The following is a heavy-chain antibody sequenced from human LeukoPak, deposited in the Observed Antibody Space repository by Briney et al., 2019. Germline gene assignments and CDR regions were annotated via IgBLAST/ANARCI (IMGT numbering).Heavy chain of an antibody. CDR1: GFTFSSYA. CDR3: AKCRWVRQWLVQLFFDY. Sequence: GGSLRLSCAASGFTFSSYAMSWGPKAPGKGREGGSAISGSGGTTHYADSVKARFPISRANSKNTLYLHMNSLRAEDTAVYYCAKCRWVRQWLVQLFFDYWGQGTLVTVSS. D-gene: IGHD6-19*01. J-gene: IGHJ4*02. V-gene: IGHV3-23*01. CDR2: ISGSGGTT.